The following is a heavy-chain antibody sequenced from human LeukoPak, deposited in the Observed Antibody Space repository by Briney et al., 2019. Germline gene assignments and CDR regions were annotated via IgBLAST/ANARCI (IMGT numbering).Heavy chain of an antibody. CDR2: IYTSGST. Sequence: SETLSLTCTVSGVSISGYYWSWIRQPAGKGLEWIGRIYTSGSTNYNPSLKSRVTMSVDTSKNQFSLKLSSVTAADTAVYYCAREGQQWLANWFDPWGQGTLVTVSS. D-gene: IGHD6-19*01. V-gene: IGHV4-4*07. CDR1: GVSISGYY. CDR3: AREGQQWLANWFDP. J-gene: IGHJ5*02.